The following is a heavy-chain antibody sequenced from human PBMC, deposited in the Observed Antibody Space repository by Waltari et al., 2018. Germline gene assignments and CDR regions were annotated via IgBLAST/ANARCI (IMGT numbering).Heavy chain of an antibody. V-gene: IGHV3-33*01. CDR1: GFPFSSYG. CDR2: IWYDGSNK. Sequence: QVQLVESGGGVVQPGRSLRLSCAASGFPFSSYGMPWVRQAPGKGLEWVAVIWYDGSNKYYADSVKGRFTISRDNSKNTLYLQMNSLRAEDTAVYYCARDQGYYDILTGYPLYWGQGTLVTVSS. CDR3: ARDQGYYDILTGYPLY. D-gene: IGHD3-9*01. J-gene: IGHJ4*02.